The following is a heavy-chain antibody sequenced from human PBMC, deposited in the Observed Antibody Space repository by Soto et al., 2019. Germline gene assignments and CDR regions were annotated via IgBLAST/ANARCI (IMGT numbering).Heavy chain of an antibody. CDR1: GGSISSGDYY. CDR3: ARDLRYYKYFDY. Sequence: SETLSLTCTVSGGSISSGDYYWSWIRQPPGKGLEWIGYIYYSGSTYYNPSLKSRVTISVDTSKNQFSLKLSSVTAADTAVYYCARDLRYYKYFDYWGQGTLVTSPQ. J-gene: IGHJ4*02. D-gene: IGHD3-9*01. V-gene: IGHV4-30-4*01. CDR2: IYYSGST.